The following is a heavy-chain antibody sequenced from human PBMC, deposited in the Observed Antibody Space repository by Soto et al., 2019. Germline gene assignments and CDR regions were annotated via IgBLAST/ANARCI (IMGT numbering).Heavy chain of an antibody. CDR2: INAGYGNT. CDR3: ARDTGDGTFDF. Sequence: QVHLVQSGAEVRKPGASVKVSCKASGYTFSSYATHWVRQAPGQRLEWMGWINAGYGNTKSSQKFQDRVTISRDTSASTAYMELTSLRSEDTAVYYCARDTGDGTFDFWGQGALVTVSS. CDR1: GYTFSSYA. V-gene: IGHV1-3*01. D-gene: IGHD7-27*01. J-gene: IGHJ4*02.